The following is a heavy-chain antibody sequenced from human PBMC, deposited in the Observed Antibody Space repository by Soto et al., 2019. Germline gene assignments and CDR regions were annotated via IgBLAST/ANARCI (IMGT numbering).Heavy chain of an antibody. CDR3: ARDLPHGYGSGSYSGIFDY. V-gene: IGHV1-18*01. J-gene: IGHJ4*02. D-gene: IGHD3-10*01. CDR2: ISAYNGNT. Sequence: QVQLVQSGAEVKKPGASVKVSCEASGYTFTSCGISWVRQAPGQGLEWMGWISAYNGNTNYAQKLQGRVTMTTDTSTSTAYMELRSLRSDDTAVYYCARDLPHGYGSGSYSGIFDYWGQGTLVTVS. CDR1: GYTFTSCG.